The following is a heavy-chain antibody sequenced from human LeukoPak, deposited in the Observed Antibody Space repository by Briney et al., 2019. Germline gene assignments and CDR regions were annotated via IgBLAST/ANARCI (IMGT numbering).Heavy chain of an antibody. CDR3: ARRSPNPPNSVAGDYFDY. V-gene: IGHV4-34*01. CDR1: GGSFSGYY. J-gene: IGHJ4*02. Sequence: SETLSLTCAVYGGSFSGYYWSWIRQPPGKGLEWIGEINHSGSTNYNPSLKSRVTISVDTSKNQFSLKLSSVTAADTAVYYCARRSPNPPNSVAGDYFDYWGQGTLVTVSS. D-gene: IGHD6-19*01. CDR2: INHSGST.